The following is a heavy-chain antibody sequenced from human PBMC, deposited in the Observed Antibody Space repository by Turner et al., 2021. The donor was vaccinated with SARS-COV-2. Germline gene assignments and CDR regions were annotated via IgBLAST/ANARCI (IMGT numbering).Heavy chain of an antibody. D-gene: IGHD3-16*01. CDR3: ARVGGAFDI. J-gene: IGHJ3*02. CDR2: INPSGGNT. CDR1: GYTFTSYY. V-gene: IGHV1-46*01. Sequence: GAEVKKPGASVKVSCKASGYTFTSYYMHWVRQAPGQGLEWMGIINPSGGNTGYAQKFQGRVTMTRDTSTSTDYMELSNLRSEDTAVYYCARVGGAFDIWGQGTMVTVSS.